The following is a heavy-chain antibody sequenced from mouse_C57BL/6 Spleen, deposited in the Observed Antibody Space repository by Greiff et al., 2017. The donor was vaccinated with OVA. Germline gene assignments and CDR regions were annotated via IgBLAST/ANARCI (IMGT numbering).Heavy chain of an antibody. CDR3: ARGDYYGSSSFDY. D-gene: IGHD1-1*01. J-gene: IGHJ2*01. CDR2: LSDGGSYT. Sequence: EVKLVESGGGLVKPGGSLKLSCAASGFTFSSYAMSWVRQTPEKRLEWVATLSDGGSYTYYPDNVKGRFTISRDNAKNNLYLQMSHLKSEDTAMYYCARGDYYGSSSFDYWGQGTTLTVSS. CDR1: GFTFSSYA. V-gene: IGHV5-4*03.